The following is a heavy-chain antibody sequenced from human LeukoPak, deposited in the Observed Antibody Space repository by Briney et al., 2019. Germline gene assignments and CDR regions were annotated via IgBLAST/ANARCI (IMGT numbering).Heavy chain of an antibody. J-gene: IGHJ4*02. V-gene: IGHV3-21*01. D-gene: IGHD3-22*01. CDR3: AKAYYDSSGYSYYFAY. Sequence: GGSLRLSCAASGFPFSAYSMNWVRQAPGKGLEWVSSISGSSTYMYYADSVKGRFTISRDNAKNSLYLQMNSLRDEDTAVYYCAKAYYDSSGYSYYFAYWGRGTLVTVSS. CDR1: GFPFSAYS. CDR2: ISGSSTYM.